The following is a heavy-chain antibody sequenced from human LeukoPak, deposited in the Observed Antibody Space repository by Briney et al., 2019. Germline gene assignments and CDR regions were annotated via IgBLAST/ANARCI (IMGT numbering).Heavy chain of an antibody. D-gene: IGHD2-2*01. CDR1: GGSISSGGYS. Sequence: SETLSLTCAVSGGSISSGGYSWSWIRQPPGKGLEWIGYIYHSGSTYYNPSLKSRVTISVDRSKNQFSLKLSSVTAADTAVYYCARGEVPEAFDIWGQGTMVTVSS. CDR3: ARGEVPEAFDI. CDR2: IYHSGST. J-gene: IGHJ3*02. V-gene: IGHV4-30-2*01.